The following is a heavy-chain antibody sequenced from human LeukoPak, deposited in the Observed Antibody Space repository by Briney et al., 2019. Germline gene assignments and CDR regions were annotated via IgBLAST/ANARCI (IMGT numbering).Heavy chain of an antibody. CDR3: AKAGAYSSSSYDY. V-gene: IGHV3-23*01. J-gene: IGHJ4*02. CDR2: TSASGAST. D-gene: IGHD6-6*01. Sequence: GGSLRLSCAVSGFTINNYAMSWVRQAPGKGLEWVSATSASGASTYYADSVKGRFTISRDISKDTLYLQMNSLRDEDTALYYCAKAGAYSSSSYDYWGQGALVTVSS. CDR1: GFTINNYA.